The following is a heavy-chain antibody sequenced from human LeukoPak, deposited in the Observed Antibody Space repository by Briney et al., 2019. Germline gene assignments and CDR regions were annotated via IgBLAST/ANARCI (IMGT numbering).Heavy chain of an antibody. D-gene: IGHD3-22*01. CDR1: GFSLSTSGVG. CDR3: AHRLSSAWYYYDSSGYYALFDY. J-gene: IGHJ4*02. V-gene: IGHV2-5*02. Sequence: SGPTLVNPTQTLTLTCTFSGFSLSTSGVGVGWIRQPPGKALEWLALIYWDDDKRYSPSLKSRLTITKDTSKNQVVLTMTNMDPVDTATYYCAHRLSSAWYYYDSSGYYALFDYWGQGTLVTVSS. CDR2: IYWDDDK.